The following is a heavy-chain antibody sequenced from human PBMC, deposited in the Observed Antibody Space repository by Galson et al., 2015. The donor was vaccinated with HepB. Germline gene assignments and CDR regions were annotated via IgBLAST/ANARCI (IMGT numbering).Heavy chain of an antibody. CDR2: ISLSGTTT. CDR3: ARHYDYVWGSYRIPGGYFDY. CDR1: GFIFSNYN. Sequence: SLRLSCAASGFIFSNYNMNWVRQAPGKGLAWVSYISLSGTTTYYADSVKGRFTISRDNAKNSLYLQMNSLRAEDTAVYYCARHYDYVWGSYRIPGGYFDYWGQGTLVTVSP. V-gene: IGHV3-48*01. D-gene: IGHD3-16*02. J-gene: IGHJ4*02.